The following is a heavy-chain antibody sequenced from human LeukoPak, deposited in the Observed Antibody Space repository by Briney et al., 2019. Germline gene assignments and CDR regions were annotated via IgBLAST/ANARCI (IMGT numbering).Heavy chain of an antibody. Sequence: GGSLRLSCSVSGFTFSTYVMHWVRQAPGKGLEYVSAISSNGDNTYYADSVKGRFTISRDNSKNTLYLQMSSLRPDDTAVYFCVRGAGYWGQGTLVAVSS. J-gene: IGHJ4*02. CDR1: GFTFSTYV. CDR3: VRGAGY. V-gene: IGHV3-64D*06. CDR2: ISSNGDNT.